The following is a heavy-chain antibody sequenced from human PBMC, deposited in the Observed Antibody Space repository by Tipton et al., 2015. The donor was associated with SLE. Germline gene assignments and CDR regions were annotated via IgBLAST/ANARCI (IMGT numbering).Heavy chain of an antibody. CDR3: ARGLRSYSNYYYYYMDV. J-gene: IGHJ6*03. D-gene: IGHD1-26*01. V-gene: IGHV4-59*01. CDR1: GGSISSYY. CDR2: IYYSGST. Sequence: TLSLTCTVSGGSISSYYWSWIRQPPGKGLEWIGYIYYSGSTNYNPSLKSRVTISVDTSKNQFSLKLSSVTAADTAVYYCARGLRSYSNYYYYYMDVWGKGTTATVSS.